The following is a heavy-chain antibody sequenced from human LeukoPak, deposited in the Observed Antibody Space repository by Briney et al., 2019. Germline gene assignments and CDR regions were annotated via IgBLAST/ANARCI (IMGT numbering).Heavy chain of an antibody. CDR3: AKEFSGGWSFDY. Sequence: ETLSLTCTVSGGLISSSSYYWGWVRQAPGEGLEWVSGLSDSGGNTIYADSVKGRFTISRDNSKNTLFLQMNSLRAEDTAVYYCAKEFSGGWSFDYWGQGTLVTVSS. J-gene: IGHJ4*02. D-gene: IGHD6-19*01. CDR2: LSDSGGNT. V-gene: IGHV3-23*01. CDR1: GGLISSSSYY.